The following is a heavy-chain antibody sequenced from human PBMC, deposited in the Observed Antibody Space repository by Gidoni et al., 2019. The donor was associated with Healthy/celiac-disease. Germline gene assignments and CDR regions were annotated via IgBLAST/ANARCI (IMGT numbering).Heavy chain of an antibody. CDR1: GFTFSNAW. Sequence: EVQLVESGGGLVKPGGSLRLSFAASGFTFSNAWMSWVLQAPGKGLEWVGRSKSKTDGGTTDYAAPVKGRFTISRDDSKNTLYLQMNSMKTEDTAVYYCTTSYDSSGYFDYWGQGTLVTVSS. D-gene: IGHD3-22*01. V-gene: IGHV3-15*01. J-gene: IGHJ4*02. CDR2: SKSKTDGGTT. CDR3: TTSYDSSGYFDY.